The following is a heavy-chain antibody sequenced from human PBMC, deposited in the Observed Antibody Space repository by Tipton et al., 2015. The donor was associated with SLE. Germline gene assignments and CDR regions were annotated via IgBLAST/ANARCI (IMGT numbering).Heavy chain of an antibody. CDR1: GFTFTSYY. Sequence: QSGAEVKKPGASVKVSCKASGFTFTSYYMHWVRQAPGQGLEWMGIINPSGGSTSYAQKFQGRVTMTRDTSTSTVYMELSSLRSGDTAVYYCARAGASISMGREVIDREYYFDFWGQGTLVTVSS. CDR3: ARAGASISMGREVIDREYYFDF. V-gene: IGHV1-46*01. J-gene: IGHJ4*02. D-gene: IGHD3-10*01. CDR2: INPSGGST.